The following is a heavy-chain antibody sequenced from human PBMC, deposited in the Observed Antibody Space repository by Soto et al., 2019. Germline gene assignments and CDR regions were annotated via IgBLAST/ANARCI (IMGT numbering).Heavy chain of an antibody. CDR1: RYIFTAYF. V-gene: IGHV1-2*02. J-gene: IGHJ5*02. D-gene: IGHD1-1*01. CDR2: INPNNGAT. Sequence: QVQLVQSGAEGKKPGASVKVSCKAPRYIFTAYFMHWVRQAPVQGLEWMGWINPNNGATHYGLSFQGRVTMTRDTSISTAYKELSSLRSDDTAVYYCASHDPGARFDPWGQGTLVIVSS. CDR3: ASHDPGARFDP.